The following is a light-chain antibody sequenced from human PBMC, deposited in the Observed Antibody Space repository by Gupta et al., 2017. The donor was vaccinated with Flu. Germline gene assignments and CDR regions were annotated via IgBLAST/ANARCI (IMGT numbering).Light chain of an antibody. CDR3: CKSEASSTFAFV. Sequence: QSALTQPASVSGSPGQSITISCTGTSSDVGSYNLVSWYQQHPGKAPKLIIYEVSKRPSGVFIRFSGSNSGNTASLTINXLXAEDEAXYYCCKSEASSTFAFVFGGGTKITVL. V-gene: IGLV2-23*02. CDR2: EVS. J-gene: IGLJ2*01. CDR1: SSDVGSYNL.